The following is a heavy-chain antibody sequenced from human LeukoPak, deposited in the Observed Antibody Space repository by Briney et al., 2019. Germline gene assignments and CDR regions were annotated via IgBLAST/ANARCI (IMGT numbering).Heavy chain of an antibody. Sequence: GGSLTLSCAASGFSVTTYAMGWVRQAPGKGLEWVSVISDRGDSTHYADSVKGRFTIPRDSSKNTLYLQMNSLRAEDTAIYYCARDSRITMIMGYEDYWGQGTLVTVSS. J-gene: IGHJ4*02. V-gene: IGHV3-23*01. D-gene: IGHD3-22*01. CDR2: ISDRGDST. CDR3: ARDSRITMIMGYEDY. CDR1: GFSVTTYA.